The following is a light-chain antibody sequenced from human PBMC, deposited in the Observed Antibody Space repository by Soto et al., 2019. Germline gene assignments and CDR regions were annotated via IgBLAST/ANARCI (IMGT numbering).Light chain of an antibody. CDR2: RNN. CDR3: AAWDDSLSGVV. J-gene: IGLJ2*01. Sequence: QSVLTNHPQASGPPGRRLTSSCSGSSSNTGSNYVYWYQQLPGTAPKLLIYRNNQRPSGVPDRFSGSKSGTSASLAISGLRSEDEADYYCAAWDDSLSGVVFGGGTKLTVL. CDR1: SSNTGSNY. V-gene: IGLV1-47*01.